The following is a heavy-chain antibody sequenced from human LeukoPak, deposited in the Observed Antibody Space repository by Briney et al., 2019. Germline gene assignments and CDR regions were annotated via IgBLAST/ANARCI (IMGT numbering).Heavy chain of an antibody. V-gene: IGHV2-70*11. Sequence: SGPALVNPTETLTLTCTFSGFSLSTSGMCASWIRQPPGKALEWLARIDWDDDKYYSTSLKTRLTISKDTSKNQVVLTMTNMDPVDTATYYCARIQSDSYGRYYFDYWGQGTLVTVSS. CDR2: IDWDDDK. D-gene: IGHD5-18*01. CDR1: GFSLSTSGMC. J-gene: IGHJ4*02. CDR3: ARIQSDSYGRYYFDY.